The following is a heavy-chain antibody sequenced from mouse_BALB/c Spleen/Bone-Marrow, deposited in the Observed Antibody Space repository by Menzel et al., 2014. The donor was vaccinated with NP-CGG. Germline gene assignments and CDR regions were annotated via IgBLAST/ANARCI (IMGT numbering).Heavy chain of an antibody. CDR1: GYTFTSYV. D-gene: IGHD3-2*01. Sequence: VQLQQSGPELVKPGASVKMSCKASGYTFTSYVMHWVKQKPGQGLEWIGYINPYNDGTKYNEKFKGKATLTSDKFSSTAYMELSSLTSEDSAVYYCARPRQLGLSSYFDYWGQGTTLTVSS. CDR3: ARPRQLGLSSYFDY. V-gene: IGHV1-14*01. J-gene: IGHJ2*01. CDR2: INPYNDGT.